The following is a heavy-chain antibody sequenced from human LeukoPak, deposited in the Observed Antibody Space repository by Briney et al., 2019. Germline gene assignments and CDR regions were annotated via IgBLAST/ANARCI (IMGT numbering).Heavy chain of an antibody. Sequence: GGSLRLSCAASGFTFSSYAMHWVRQAPGKGLEWVAVISYDGSNKKYADSLKGRFTISRDNAKNSLYLQLNNLRAEDTAVYYCAKDSGVLRHFDWLSYFDYWGQGTLVTVSS. CDR3: AKDSGVLRHFDWLSYFDY. CDR1: GFTFSSYA. J-gene: IGHJ4*02. D-gene: IGHD3-9*01. CDR2: ISYDGSNK. V-gene: IGHV3-30*04.